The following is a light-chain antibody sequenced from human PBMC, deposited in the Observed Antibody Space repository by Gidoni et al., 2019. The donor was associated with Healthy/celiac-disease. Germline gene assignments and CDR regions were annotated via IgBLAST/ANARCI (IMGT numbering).Light chain of an antibody. J-gene: IGKJ1*01. CDR1: QSVSSN. CDR2: RAS. V-gene: IGKV3-15*01. CDR3: QQYNNWPPS. Sequence: EIVMTQSPATLSVSLGERATLSCRASQSVSSNLAWYQRKPGQAPRPLIYRASTRATGIPARFSGSGSGTEFTLTISSLQSEDFAVYYCQQYNNWPPSCGQGTKVEIK.